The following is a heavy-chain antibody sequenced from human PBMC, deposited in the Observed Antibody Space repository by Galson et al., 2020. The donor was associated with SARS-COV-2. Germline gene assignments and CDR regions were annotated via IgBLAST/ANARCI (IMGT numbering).Heavy chain of an antibody. J-gene: IGHJ4*02. Sequence: SETLSLTCTVSGDSISSDDFYWSWIRQTPGTGLEWIRDIHSSGNTYYNPSLMSRGTISVDTSKNQFSLRLSSVTATDTAVYFCARTSSTATREYYFDYWGQGTLVSVSS. CDR1: GDSISSDDFY. CDR2: IHSSGNT. V-gene: IGHV4-30-4*01. D-gene: IGHD4-17*01. CDR3: ARTSSTATREYYFDY.